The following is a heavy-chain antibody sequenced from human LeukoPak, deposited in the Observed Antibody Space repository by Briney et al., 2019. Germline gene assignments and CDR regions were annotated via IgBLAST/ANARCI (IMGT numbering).Heavy chain of an antibody. CDR3: ARQDPYYYGSNGY. CDR1: GYSFTSYW. Sequence: GESLKISCKGSGYSFTSYWIGWVRQMPGKGLEWMGIIHPGDSDTRYSPPFQGQVTISADKSISTAYLQWSSLKASDTAMYYCARQDPYYYGSNGYWGQGTLVTVSS. J-gene: IGHJ4*02. V-gene: IGHV5-51*01. CDR2: IHPGDSDT. D-gene: IGHD3-10*01.